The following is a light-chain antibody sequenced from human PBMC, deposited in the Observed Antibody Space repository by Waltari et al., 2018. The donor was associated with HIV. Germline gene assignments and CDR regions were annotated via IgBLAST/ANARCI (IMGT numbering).Light chain of an antibody. CDR2: DVN. J-gene: IGLJ2*01. CDR1: SSDIGAYDY. Sequence: HSALTQPRSVSGSPGQSVTISCTGTSSDIGAYDYVSWFQKFPGRAPKLLIFDVNKRPSGVPDRFSGFKSGDTASLTISGLQPDDESGYFCSSYGGVASYLIFGGGTTLTVL. V-gene: IGLV2-11*01. CDR3: SSYGGVASYLI.